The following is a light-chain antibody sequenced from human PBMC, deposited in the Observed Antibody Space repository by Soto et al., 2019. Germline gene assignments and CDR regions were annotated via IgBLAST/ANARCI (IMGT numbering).Light chain of an antibody. CDR2: EVS. J-gene: IGLJ3*02. CDR1: SSDVGGYNY. V-gene: IGLV2-14*01. CDR3: SSYTSRSPWL. Sequence: QSALTQPASVSGSPGQSITISCTGTSSDVGGYNYVSWYQQHPGKAPKLMIYEVSNRPSGVSNRFSGSKSGNTASLTISGLQAEDEAHYYCSSYTSRSPWLFGGGTQLTVL.